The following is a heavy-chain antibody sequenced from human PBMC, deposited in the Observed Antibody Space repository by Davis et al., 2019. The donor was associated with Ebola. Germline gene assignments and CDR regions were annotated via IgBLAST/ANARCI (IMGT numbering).Heavy chain of an antibody. CDR1: GYSFSSHW. V-gene: IGHV5-51*01. J-gene: IGHJ4*02. CDR2: IYPGDSDT. Sequence: GESLKISCKGSGYSFSSHWIGWARQMPGKGLEWMGIIYPGDSDTRYSPSFQGQVTISADKSISTAYLQWSSLKASDTAMYYCARYLSVFGFDYWGQGTLVTVSS. CDR3: ARYLSVFGFDY. D-gene: IGHD2-21*01.